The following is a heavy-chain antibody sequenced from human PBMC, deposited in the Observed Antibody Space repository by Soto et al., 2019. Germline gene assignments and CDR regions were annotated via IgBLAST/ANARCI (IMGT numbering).Heavy chain of an antibody. CDR1: GYTFTDYF. J-gene: IGHJ4*02. Sequence: GASVKVSCKASGYTFTDYFMHWMRQAPGQGFEWMGWIDPNSGGTSYAQKFQGWVTMTRDTSISTAYMELSRLKSDDTAVYYCARGPNTGSFDYWGQGTLVTVSS. D-gene: IGHD5-12*01. CDR3: ARGPNTGSFDY. CDR2: IDPNSGGT. V-gene: IGHV1-2*04.